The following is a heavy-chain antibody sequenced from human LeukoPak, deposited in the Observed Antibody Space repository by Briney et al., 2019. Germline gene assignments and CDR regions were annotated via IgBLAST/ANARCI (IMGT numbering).Heavy chain of an antibody. D-gene: IGHD3-9*01. CDR3: ARDTRGYYDILTGYYRFDY. V-gene: IGHV1-18*01. CDR2: ISAYNGNT. CDR1: GYTFTSYG. J-gene: IGHJ4*02. Sequence: ASVKVSCKASGYTFTSYGISWVRQAPGQGLEWMGWISAYNGNTNYAQKLQGRVTMTTDTSTSTAYMELRSLRSHDTAVYYCARDTRGYYDILTGYYRFDYWGQGTLVTVSS.